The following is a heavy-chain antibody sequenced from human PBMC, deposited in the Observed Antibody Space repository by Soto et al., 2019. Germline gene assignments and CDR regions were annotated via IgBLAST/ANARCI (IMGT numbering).Heavy chain of an antibody. D-gene: IGHD6-19*01. CDR3: ATGEGSGWHLNKNWFET. J-gene: IGHJ5*02. CDR2: INPNSGDT. Sequence: ASVXVSFKASLYTFTCYYIHFILQAPGQGLEWIWWINPNSGDTNYAQRFQGWVTMTRETSISTAYLEVRRLRSDDTAVYYCATGEGSGWHLNKNWFETWGQGTLV. V-gene: IGHV1-2*04. CDR1: LYTFTCYY.